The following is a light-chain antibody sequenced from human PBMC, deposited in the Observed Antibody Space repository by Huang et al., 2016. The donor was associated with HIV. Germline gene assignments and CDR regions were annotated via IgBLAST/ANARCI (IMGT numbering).Light chain of an antibody. Sequence: DIQMTQSPSSLSASVGDRVTITWRASQDISHYLVWFQQRPGKAPKALFYAASTLQSGFPSIFSGIGSGTDFTLTINSLQPGDFATYYCQHYKTYPLTFGQGTKLEMK. CDR3: QHYKTYPLT. V-gene: IGKV1-16*01. J-gene: IGKJ2*01. CDR2: AAS. CDR1: QDISHY.